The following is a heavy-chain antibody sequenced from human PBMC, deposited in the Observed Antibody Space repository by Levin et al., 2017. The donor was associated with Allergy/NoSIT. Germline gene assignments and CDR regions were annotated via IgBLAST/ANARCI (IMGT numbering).Heavy chain of an antibody. Sequence: ASVKVSCKASGYTFTSYDINWVRQATGQGLEWMGWMNPNSGDTGYAQKFQGRVAMTRDTSISTAYMELSSLRSEDTAVYYCARGGDYYDNSGYFQAAIFSWGQGTLVTVSS. CDR1: GYTFTSYD. CDR2: MNPNSGDT. V-gene: IGHV1-8*02. J-gene: IGHJ5*02. D-gene: IGHD3-22*01. CDR3: ARGGDYYDNSGYFQAAIFS.